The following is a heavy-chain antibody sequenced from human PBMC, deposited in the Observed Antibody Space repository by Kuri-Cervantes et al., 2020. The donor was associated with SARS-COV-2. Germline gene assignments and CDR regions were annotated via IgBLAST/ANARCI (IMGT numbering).Heavy chain of an antibody. J-gene: IGHJ2*01. CDR1: GFTATIDY. Sequence: GGCLRPSCAASGFTATIDYMAWVRQAQGKGLEWDSFIYSGGTKYYGVCVRGSFTMSRDTPKGTVYLRMDSLRVDDTAGYYCAGARLGDWYFDLWGRGTMVTVSS. CDR2: IYSGGTK. V-gene: IGHV3-66*01. D-gene: IGHD3-16*01. CDR3: AGARLGDWYFDL.